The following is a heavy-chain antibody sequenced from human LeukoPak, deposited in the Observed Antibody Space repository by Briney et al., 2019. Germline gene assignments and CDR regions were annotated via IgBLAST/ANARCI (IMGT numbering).Heavy chain of an antibody. D-gene: IGHD3-10*01. CDR1: GGSISSGGYY. V-gene: IGHV4-30-2*01. CDR3: ARDAPSYMVRGQVPDY. J-gene: IGHJ4*02. Sequence: PSQTLSLTCTVSGGSISSGGYYWSWIRQPPGKGLEWIGYIYHSGSTYYNPSLKSRVTISVDRSKNQFSLKLSSVTAADTAVYYCARDAPSYMVRGQVPDYWGQGTLVTVSS. CDR2: IYHSGST.